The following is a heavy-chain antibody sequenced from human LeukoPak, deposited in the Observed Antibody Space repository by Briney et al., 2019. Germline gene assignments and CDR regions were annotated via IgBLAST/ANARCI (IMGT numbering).Heavy chain of an antibody. CDR3: AIFPDVDIVATISRG. V-gene: IGHV1-8*01. CDR1: GYTLISYD. J-gene: IGHJ4*02. D-gene: IGHD5-12*01. Sequence: GASVKVSCMASGYTLISYDINWVRQATGQGVEWMGWMNPNSGNTGYGQQFQGRVTMTSNTSISTAYMELSSLRSEDTAVYYCAIFPDVDIVATISRGWGQGTLVTVSS. CDR2: MNPNSGNT.